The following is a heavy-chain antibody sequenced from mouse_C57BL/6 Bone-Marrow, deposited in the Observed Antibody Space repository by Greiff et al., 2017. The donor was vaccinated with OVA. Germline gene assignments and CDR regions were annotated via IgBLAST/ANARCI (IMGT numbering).Heavy chain of an antibody. D-gene: IGHD1-1*01. J-gene: IGHJ1*03. CDR3: ARPYYYGSSYDWYFDV. V-gene: IGHV5-17*01. Sequence: DVKLVESGGGLVKPGGSLKLSCAASGFTFSDYGMHWVRQAPEKGLEWVAYISSGSSTIYYADTVKGRFTISRDNAKNTLFLQMTSLRSEDTAMYYCARPYYYGSSYDWYFDVWGTGTTVTVSS. CDR2: ISSGSSTI. CDR1: GFTFSDYG.